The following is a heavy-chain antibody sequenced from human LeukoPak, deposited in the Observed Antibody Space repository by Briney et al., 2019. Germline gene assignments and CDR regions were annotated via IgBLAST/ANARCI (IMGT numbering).Heavy chain of an antibody. Sequence: GGSLRLSCAASGFTVSSNEMSWVRQAPGKGLEWVSAISASGSNTFYADSVKSRFTISRDNSKNTLYLQMSSLRAEDTAIYYCAKDSVRSGGWFYFDNWGQGTLVSVSS. CDR1: GFTVSSNE. V-gene: IGHV3-23*01. J-gene: IGHJ4*02. CDR2: ISASGSNT. CDR3: AKDSVRSGGWFYFDN. D-gene: IGHD6-19*01.